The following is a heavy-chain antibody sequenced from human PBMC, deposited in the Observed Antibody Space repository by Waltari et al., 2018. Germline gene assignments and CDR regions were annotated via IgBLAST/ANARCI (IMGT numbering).Heavy chain of an antibody. CDR3: ARAREMGDY. Sequence: EVQLVESGGGLVHPGGSLRLSCVASGFTFSIHGMNWVRQAPGKGLEWLSYISSSSGSIYYADSVKGRFTISRDNAKNSLYLQMNSLRDEDTAVYYCARAREMGDYWGQGTLVNVSS. CDR2: ISSSSGSI. CDR1: GFTFSIHG. V-gene: IGHV3-48*02. J-gene: IGHJ4*02. D-gene: IGHD1-26*01.